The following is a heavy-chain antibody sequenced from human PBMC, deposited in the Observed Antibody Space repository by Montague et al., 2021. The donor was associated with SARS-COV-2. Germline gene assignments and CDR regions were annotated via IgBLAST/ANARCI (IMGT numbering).Heavy chain of an antibody. CDR2: IYWDDDK. Sequence: VKPTQTLTLTCTFSGFSLNTSGEGVGWVRQPPGKALEWLALIYWDDDKRYSPSLKSRFTISKDTTKNEVVLTVANMDPVDTATYYCARYGDYGSWFDPWGQGTLVTVSS. CDR3: ARYGDYGSWFDP. V-gene: IGHV2-5*02. J-gene: IGHJ5*02. CDR1: GFSLNTSGEG. D-gene: IGHD4-17*01.